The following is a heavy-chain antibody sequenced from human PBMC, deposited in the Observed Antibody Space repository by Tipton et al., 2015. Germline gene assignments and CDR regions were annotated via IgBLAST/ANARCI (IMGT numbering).Heavy chain of an antibody. CDR2: FRNSRTYI. J-gene: IGHJ4*02. Sequence: GSLRLSCATSGFTFTNAWMNWVRQAPGKGLEWVSSFRNSRTYIYDADSVKGRFTISRDTAKNSVYLQMNSLRAEDTAFYYCTRVWEDGYNYEAAFDYWGQGTPVTVSS. CDR3: TRVWEDGYNYEAAFDY. CDR1: GFTFTNAW. V-gene: IGHV3-21*01. D-gene: IGHD5-24*01.